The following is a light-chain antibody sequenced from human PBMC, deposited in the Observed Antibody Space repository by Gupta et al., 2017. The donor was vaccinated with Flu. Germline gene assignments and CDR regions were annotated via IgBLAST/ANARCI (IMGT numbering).Light chain of an antibody. CDR3: QQYNNWPLWT. V-gene: IGKV3-15*01. Sequence: EIVLTQSQATLSVSPGERATLSCRARQSVSSNLAWYQQNPGQAPRLLIYGASTRATAIPARFSGSGSGTEFTLTISSLQSEDFAVYYCQQYNNWPLWTFGQGTKVEIK. CDR1: QSVSSN. CDR2: GAS. J-gene: IGKJ1*01.